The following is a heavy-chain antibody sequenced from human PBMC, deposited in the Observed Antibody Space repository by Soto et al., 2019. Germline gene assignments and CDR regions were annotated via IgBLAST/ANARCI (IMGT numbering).Heavy chain of an antibody. D-gene: IGHD3-16*01. V-gene: IGHV3-30-3*01. Sequence: GGSLRLSCAASGFTFSSYAMHWVRQAPGKGLEWVAVISYDGSNKYYADSVKGRFTISRDNSKNTLYLQMNSLRAEDTAVYYCARDLRFWGLCYYYGMDVWGQGTTVTVSS. J-gene: IGHJ6*02. CDR2: ISYDGSNK. CDR1: GFTFSSYA. CDR3: ARDLRFWGLCYYYGMDV.